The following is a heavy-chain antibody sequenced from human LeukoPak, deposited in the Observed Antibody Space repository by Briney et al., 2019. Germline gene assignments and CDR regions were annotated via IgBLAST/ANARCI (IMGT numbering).Heavy chain of an antibody. Sequence: SETLSLTCTVSGGSISSGGYYWSWIRQPPGKGLEWIGYIYHSGSTYYNPSLKSRVTISVDRSKNQFSLKLSSVTAADTAVYYCARDQFLEYAFDIWGQGTMVTVSS. J-gene: IGHJ3*02. V-gene: IGHV4-30-2*01. CDR2: IYHSGST. CDR1: GGSISSGGYY. CDR3: ARDQFLEYAFDI. D-gene: IGHD3-3*01.